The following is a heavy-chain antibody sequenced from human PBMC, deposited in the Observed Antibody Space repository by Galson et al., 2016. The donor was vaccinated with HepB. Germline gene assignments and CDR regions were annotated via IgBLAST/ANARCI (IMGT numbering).Heavy chain of an antibody. CDR1: GFTFATYP. D-gene: IGHD3-10*01. CDR2: IRGSGGGI. Sequence: SLRLSCAGSGFTFATYPMSWVRQAPGKGLEWVSGIRGSGGGIDYADSVKGRFTTSRDNSKNTLYLQMSSLRAEDTAVYYCAKGRGSRLTMVRGVLDPFDIWGHGTLVTVSA. J-gene: IGHJ3*02. V-gene: IGHV3-23*01. CDR3: AKGRGSRLTMVRGVLDPFDI.